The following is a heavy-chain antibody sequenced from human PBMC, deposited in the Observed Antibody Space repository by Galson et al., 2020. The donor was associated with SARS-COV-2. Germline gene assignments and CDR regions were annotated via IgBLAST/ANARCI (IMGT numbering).Heavy chain of an antibody. Sequence: ASVKVSCKASGYTFTGYYMHWVRQAPGQGLEWMGWINPNSGGTNYAQKFQGRVTMTRDTSISTAYMELSRLRSDDKAVYYCASSLGDSSGYDLPYYYYYGMDVWGQGTTVTVSS. J-gene: IGHJ6*02. CDR1: GYTFTGYY. CDR3: ASSLGDSSGYDLPYYYYYGMDV. V-gene: IGHV1-2*02. D-gene: IGHD3-22*01. CDR2: INPNSGGT.